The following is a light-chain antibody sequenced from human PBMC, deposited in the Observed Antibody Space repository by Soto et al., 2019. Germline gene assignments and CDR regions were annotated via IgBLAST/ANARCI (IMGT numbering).Light chain of an antibody. CDR2: GNT. CDR1: SSNIGTGYD. CDR3: QSYDSSLSGYV. J-gene: IGLJ1*01. Sequence: QAVVTQPPSVSGAPGPRVTISCTGSSSNIGTGYDVHWYQQLPGTAPKLLIYGNTNRPSGVPDRVSGSKSGTSASLAITGLQAEDEADYYCQSYDSSLSGYVFGTGTKVTVL. V-gene: IGLV1-40*01.